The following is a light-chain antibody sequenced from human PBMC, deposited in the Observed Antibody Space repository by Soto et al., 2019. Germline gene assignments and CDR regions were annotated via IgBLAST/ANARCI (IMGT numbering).Light chain of an antibody. J-gene: IGLJ1*01. V-gene: IGLV1-51*01. Sequence: QSVLTQPPSVSAAPGQKVTISCSGSSSNIGSSYVSWYQQLPGTAPKLLIYDNDKRPSGIPDRFSGSKSGTSATLGITGLQTGDEADYYCGTWDSSLSAYVFGTVTKLTVL. CDR3: GTWDSSLSAYV. CDR1: SSNIGSSY. CDR2: DND.